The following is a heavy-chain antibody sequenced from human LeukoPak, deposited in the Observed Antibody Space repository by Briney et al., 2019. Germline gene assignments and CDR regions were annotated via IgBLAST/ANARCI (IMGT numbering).Heavy chain of an antibody. V-gene: IGHV1-69*13. D-gene: IGHD3-10*01. CDR1: GGTFSSYA. CDR2: IIPIFGTA. Sequence: GASVKVSCKASGGTFSSYAISWVRQAPGQGLEWMGGIIPIFGTANYAQKFQGRVTITADESTSTAYMELSSLRSEDTAVYYCARDLRVYGSGSSAGAYWGQGTLVTVSS. CDR3: ARDLRVYGSGSSAGAY. J-gene: IGHJ4*02.